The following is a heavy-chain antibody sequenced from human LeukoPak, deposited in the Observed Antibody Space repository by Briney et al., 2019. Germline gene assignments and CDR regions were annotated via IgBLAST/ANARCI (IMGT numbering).Heavy chain of an antibody. Sequence: GGSLRLSCAASGFTFSSYAMSWVRQAPGKGLEWISVISGSGGSTYYADSVKGRFTISRENSKNTLYLQMNSLRAEDTAVYYCARTSRPVDYFDYWGQGTLVTVSS. CDR3: ARTSRPVDYFDY. J-gene: IGHJ4*02. CDR2: ISGSGGST. V-gene: IGHV3-23*01. CDR1: GFTFSSYA. D-gene: IGHD1-14*01.